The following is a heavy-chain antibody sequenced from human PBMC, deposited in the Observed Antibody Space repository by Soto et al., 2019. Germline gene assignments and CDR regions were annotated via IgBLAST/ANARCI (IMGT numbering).Heavy chain of an antibody. V-gene: IGHV4-34*01. CDR2: IYYSGST. CDR1: GGSFSGYF. CDR3: ARVSIFGVVPRFDP. Sequence: PSETLSLTCAVYGGSFSGYFWTWIRQPPGKGLEWIGSIYYSGSTYYNPSLKSRVTISVDRSKNQFSLKLSSVTAADTAVYYCARVSIFGVVPRFDPWGQGTLVTVSS. D-gene: IGHD3-3*01. J-gene: IGHJ5*02.